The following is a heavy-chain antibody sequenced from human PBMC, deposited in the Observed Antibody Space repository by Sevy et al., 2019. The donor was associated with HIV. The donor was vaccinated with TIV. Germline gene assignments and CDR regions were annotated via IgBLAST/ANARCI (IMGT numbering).Heavy chain of an antibody. CDR1: GFSFSSYW. CDR2: IKRDGSEK. V-gene: IGHV3-7*03. Sequence: GGSLRLSCAASGFSFSSYWMSWVRQAPGKGLEWVANIKRDGSEKYYVDSVKGRCTISRDNGKNSLYLQMNSLGAEDTAVYYCARDCSSASCLWGMDVWGQGTTVTVSS. CDR3: ARDCSSASCLWGMDV. D-gene: IGHD2-2*01. J-gene: IGHJ6*02.